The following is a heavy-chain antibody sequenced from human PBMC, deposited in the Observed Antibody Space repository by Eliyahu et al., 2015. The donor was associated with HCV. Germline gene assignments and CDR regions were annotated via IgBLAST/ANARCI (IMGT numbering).Heavy chain of an antibody. V-gene: IGHV4-34*01. CDR2: INHSGST. D-gene: IGHD5-18*01. J-gene: IGHJ6*02. CDR1: GGSFSGYY. Sequence: QVQLQQWGAGLLKPSETLSLTCAVYGGSFSGYYWSWIRQPPGKGLEWIGEINHSGSTNYNPSLKSRVTISVDTSKNQFSLKLSSVTAADTAVYYCARERPHSYGYFPRNYYGMDVWGQGTTVTVSS. CDR3: ARERPHSYGYFPRNYYGMDV.